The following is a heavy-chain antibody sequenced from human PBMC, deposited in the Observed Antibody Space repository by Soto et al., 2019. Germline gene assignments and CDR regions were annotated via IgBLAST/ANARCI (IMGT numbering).Heavy chain of an antibody. D-gene: IGHD3-10*01. CDR3: ARDRITMVRGTYYYYGMDV. CDR1: GGTFSSYA. J-gene: IGHJ6*02. V-gene: IGHV1-69*13. Sequence: SVKVSCKASGGTFSSYAISWVRQAPGQGLEWMGGIIPIFGTANYAQKFQGRVTITADESTSTACMELSSLRSEDTAVYYCARDRITMVRGTYYYYGMDVWGQGTTVTVSS. CDR2: IIPIFGTA.